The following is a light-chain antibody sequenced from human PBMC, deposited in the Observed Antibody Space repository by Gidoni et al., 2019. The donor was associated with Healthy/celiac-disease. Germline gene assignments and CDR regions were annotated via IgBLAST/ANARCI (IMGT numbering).Light chain of an antibody. CDR3: LQHNSYPWA. CDR2: AAS. CDR1: QGISNY. Sequence: ILLTQSPSAMSASVGDRVTITCRASQGISNYFACFQQKPEKVPTRLLYAASTLQSVVPTSISGSGSGTEFTLTISSLQPEDFATYYWLQHNSYPWAFGQGTKVEIK. V-gene: IGKV1-17*03. J-gene: IGKJ1*01.